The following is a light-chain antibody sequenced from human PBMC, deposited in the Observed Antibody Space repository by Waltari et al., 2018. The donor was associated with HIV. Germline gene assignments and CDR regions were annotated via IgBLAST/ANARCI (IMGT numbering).Light chain of an antibody. Sequence: QSALTQPPSASGSPGQSVTISCTGTSNDVGGYNYVSWYQQHPDNAPKLRSYEASERPSGGPVRFSGCKSVNSASRAVSGLQAEDEADYYCSSYSGGNNCEVVFGGGTKLTVL. CDR1: SNDVGGYNY. CDR3: SSYSGGNNCEVV. CDR2: EAS. J-gene: IGLJ2*01. V-gene: IGLV2-8*01.